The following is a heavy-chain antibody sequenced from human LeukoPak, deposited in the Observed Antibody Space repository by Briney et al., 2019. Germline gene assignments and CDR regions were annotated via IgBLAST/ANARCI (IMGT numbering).Heavy chain of an antibody. CDR3: AREGASGSFDY. J-gene: IGHJ4*02. D-gene: IGHD3-16*01. V-gene: IGHV4-59*01. CDR2: IYYSGST. CDR1: GGSISSYY. Sequence: SGTLSLTCTVSGGSISSYYWSWIRQPPGKGLEWIGYIYYSGSTNYNPSLKSRVTISVDTSKNQFSLKLSSVTAADTAVYYCAREGASGSFDYWGQGTLVTVSS.